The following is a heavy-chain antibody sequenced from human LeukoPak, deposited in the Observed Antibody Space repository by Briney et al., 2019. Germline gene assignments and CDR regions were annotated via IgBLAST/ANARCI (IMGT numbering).Heavy chain of an antibody. Sequence: ASVKVSCKASGYNFRDYYMHWVRQAPGQGLEWLGWINPKSGGTDYAQQFQGRVTMTRDTSSSTDYLEVRSLRSDDTAVYYCARGAEAETSPLDFWGQGTRVTGPS. CDR2: INPKSGGT. V-gene: IGHV1-2*02. D-gene: IGHD6-13*01. J-gene: IGHJ4*02. CDR1: GYNFRDYY. CDR3: ARGAEAETSPLDF.